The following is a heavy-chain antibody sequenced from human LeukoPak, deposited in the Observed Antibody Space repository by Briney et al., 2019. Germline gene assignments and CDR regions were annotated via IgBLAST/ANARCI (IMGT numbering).Heavy chain of an antibody. V-gene: IGHV1-24*01. CDR3: ARAALPACGGDCSFDY. J-gene: IGHJ4*02. Sequence: ASVKVSCKVSGYTLTELSMHWVRQAPGKGLEWMGGFDPEDGETIYAQKFQGRVTMTEDTSTDTAYMELSSLRSEDTAVYYCARAALPACGGDCSFDYWGQGTLVTVSS. CDR1: GYTLTELS. CDR2: FDPEDGET. D-gene: IGHD2-21*02.